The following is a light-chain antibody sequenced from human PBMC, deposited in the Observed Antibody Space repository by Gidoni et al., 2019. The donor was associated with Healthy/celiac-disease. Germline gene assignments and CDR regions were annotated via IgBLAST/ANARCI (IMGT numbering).Light chain of an antibody. V-gene: IGKV3-11*01. Sequence: ENVLTPPPATLSLSPGERATLSCRASQSVSSYLAWYQQKPGQAPRLLIYDASNRATGIPARFSGSGSGTDFTLTISSLEPEDFAVYYCQQRSNWPPLLTFXGXTKVEIK. CDR3: QQRSNWPPLLT. CDR1: QSVSSY. CDR2: DAS. J-gene: IGKJ4*01.